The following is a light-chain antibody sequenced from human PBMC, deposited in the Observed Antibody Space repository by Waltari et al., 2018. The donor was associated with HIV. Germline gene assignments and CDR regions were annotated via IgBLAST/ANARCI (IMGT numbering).Light chain of an antibody. Sequence: QSVLTQPPSASGTPGQRVTISFSGSTSNIGSNFVYWYQQTPGTAPKLLIYRNTQRPSGVPDRFSGSKSGTSASLAISGLRSEDEADYYCAAWDDSLSGPVFGGGTKLTVL. CDR3: AAWDDSLSGPV. V-gene: IGLV1-47*01. J-gene: IGLJ3*02. CDR1: TSNIGSNF. CDR2: RNT.